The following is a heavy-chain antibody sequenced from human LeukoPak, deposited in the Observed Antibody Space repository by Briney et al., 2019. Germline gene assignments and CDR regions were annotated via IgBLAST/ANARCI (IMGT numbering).Heavy chain of an antibody. CDR1: GGSFSGYY. J-gene: IGHJ6*02. V-gene: IGHV4-34*01. CDR3: ARTPTGRTHYYYYYGMDV. D-gene: IGHD3-9*01. Sequence: SETLSLTCAVYGGSFSGYYWSWIRQPPGKGLEWIGEINHSGSTNYNPSLKSRVTISVDTSKNQFSLKLSSVTAADTAVYYCARTPTGRTHYYYYYGMDVWGQGTTVTVSS. CDR2: INHSGST.